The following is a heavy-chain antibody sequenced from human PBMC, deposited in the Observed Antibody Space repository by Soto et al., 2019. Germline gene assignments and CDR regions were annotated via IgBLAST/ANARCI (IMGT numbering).Heavy chain of an antibody. CDR3: ATTARDGYNAG. D-gene: IGHD5-12*01. CDR1: GGSISSGGYY. Sequence: SETLSLTCTVSGGSISSGGYYWSWIRQHPGKGLEXXGXXYXXXXXYXXPSLKSRVTISVDTSKNQFSLKLSSVTAADTAVYYCATTARDGYNAGWGQGTLVTVSS. J-gene: IGHJ4*02. CDR2: XYXXXXX. V-gene: IGHV4-31*03.